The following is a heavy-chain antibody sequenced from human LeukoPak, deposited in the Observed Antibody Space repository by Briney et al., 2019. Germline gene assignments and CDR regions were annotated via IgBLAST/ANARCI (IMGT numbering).Heavy chain of an antibody. D-gene: IGHD1-26*01. CDR3: ARGPIGLQPYYNGIDV. CDR2: INYSGNT. CDR1: GGSISSGGYY. Sequence: PSETLSLTCTVSGGSISSGGYYWSWIRQPPGKGLEWIGCINYSGNTYYNPSLKSRLTISVDTSKNQFSLKLSSVTAADTAVYYCARGPIGLQPYYNGIDVWGQGTTVTVSS. V-gene: IGHV4-30-4*02. J-gene: IGHJ6*02.